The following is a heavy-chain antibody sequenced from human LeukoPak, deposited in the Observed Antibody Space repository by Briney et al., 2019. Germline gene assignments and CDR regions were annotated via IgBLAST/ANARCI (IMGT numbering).Heavy chain of an antibody. Sequence: GGSLRLSCAASGFTVSDYAMTWVRQTPGKGLEWVSVISGGGDSTDYADSMKGRFTISRDNSKNTLYLQMNSRRAEDTALYYCAKLGCTGTICYANYWGQGTLVTVYS. V-gene: IGHV3-23*01. D-gene: IGHD2-2*01. CDR1: GFTVSDYA. CDR2: ISGGGDST. CDR3: AKLGCTGTICYANY. J-gene: IGHJ4*02.